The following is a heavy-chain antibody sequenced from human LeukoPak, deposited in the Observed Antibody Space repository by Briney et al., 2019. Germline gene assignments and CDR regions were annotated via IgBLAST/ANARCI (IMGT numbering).Heavy chain of an antibody. CDR3: AKVINYYDSSGIVDY. J-gene: IGHJ4*02. CDR2: ICCCGGRI. Sequence: PGGSLTLPCAVSGFPFRRYDMSWVRQAPGKGLEWVCAICCCGGRIFYADPVRGRFHLHRDYHKNTLYLKMHRLRAEDRAVYYCAKVINYYDSSGIVDYWGQGTLVTVSS. V-gene: IGHV3-23*01. D-gene: IGHD3-22*01. CDR1: GFPFRRYD.